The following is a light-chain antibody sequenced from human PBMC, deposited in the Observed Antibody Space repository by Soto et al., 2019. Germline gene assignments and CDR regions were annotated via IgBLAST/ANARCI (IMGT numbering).Light chain of an antibody. V-gene: IGLV2-8*01. CDR3: SSYAGSNNPYV. CDR1: SSDVGGYSF. J-gene: IGLJ1*01. Sequence: QSALTQPPSASGSPGQSVTISCTGTSSDVGGYSFVSWYQQHPGKAPKLIIYEVSKWPSGVPDRFSCSKSGNTASLTVSGLQAEDEADYYCSSYAGSNNPYVFGTGTKVTVL. CDR2: EVS.